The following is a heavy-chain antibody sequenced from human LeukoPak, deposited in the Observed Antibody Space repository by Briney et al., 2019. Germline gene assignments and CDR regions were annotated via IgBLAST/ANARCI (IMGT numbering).Heavy chain of an antibody. D-gene: IGHD4-17*01. J-gene: IGHJ3*02. CDR2: IYYSGST. CDR3: ASYGDTGPGNAFDI. CDR1: GGSISSYY. V-gene: IGHV4-59*12. Sequence: PSETLSLTCSVSGGSISSYYWSWIRQPPGKRLEWIGYIYYSGSTNYNPSLKSRVTISVDPSKNQFSLKLTSVTAADTAVYYCASYGDTGPGNAFDIWGQGTMVTVSS.